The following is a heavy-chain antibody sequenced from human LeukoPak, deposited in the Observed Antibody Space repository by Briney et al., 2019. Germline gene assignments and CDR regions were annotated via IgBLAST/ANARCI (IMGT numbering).Heavy chain of an antibody. J-gene: IGHJ4*02. D-gene: IGHD6-19*01. CDR2: ISGSGGST. CDR3: ASSPSGRYTLHFDY. V-gene: IGHV3-23*01. CDR1: GFSFSSYA. Sequence: GGSLRLSCAASGFSFSSYAMSWVRQAPGKGLEWVSAISGSGGSTYYADSVEGRFTISRDNSKNTLYLQMNSLRAEDTTVYYCASSPSGRYTLHFDYCGRGPLAPVS.